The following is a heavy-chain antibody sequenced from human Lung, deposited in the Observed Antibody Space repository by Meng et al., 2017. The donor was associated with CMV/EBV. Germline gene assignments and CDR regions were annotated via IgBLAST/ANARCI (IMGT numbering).Heavy chain of an antibody. V-gene: IGHV3-21*06. Sequence: SCAASGFNFSDYSMNWVRQAPGKGLEWVSSITYSSSYKKYADSVKGRFTISRDNAKNSLFLQMSSLRAEDTAVYYCARRWGASVGVYYYYGMDVWGQGTTVTVSS. CDR2: ITYSSSYK. CDR3: ARRWGASVGVYYYYGMDV. CDR1: GFNFSDYS. J-gene: IGHJ6*02. D-gene: IGHD2-8*01.